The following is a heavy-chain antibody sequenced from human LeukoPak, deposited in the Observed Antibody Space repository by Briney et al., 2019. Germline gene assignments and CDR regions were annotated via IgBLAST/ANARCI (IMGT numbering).Heavy chain of an antibody. V-gene: IGHV1-8*03. Sequence: GASVKVSCKASGYTFTSYDINWVRQATGQGLEWMGWMNPNSGSTAYAQKFQGRVTITRNTSVSTAYMELSGLRSEDTAVYYCARGRSTGYPYYFEYWGQGTLVTVSS. CDR1: GYTFTSYD. CDR2: MNPNSGST. D-gene: IGHD5-12*01. CDR3: ARGRSTGYPYYFEY. J-gene: IGHJ4*01.